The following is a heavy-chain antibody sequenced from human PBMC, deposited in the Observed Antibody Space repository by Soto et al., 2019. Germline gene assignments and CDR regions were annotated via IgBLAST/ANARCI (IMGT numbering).Heavy chain of an antibody. J-gene: IGHJ6*02. CDR2: IIPIFGTA. D-gene: IGHD6-6*01. CDR3: ARGARRYSSSAGNGRDV. CDR1: GGTFSSYA. V-gene: IGHV1-69*13. Sequence: ASVKVSCKASGGTFSSYAISWVRQAPGQGLEWMGGIIPIFGTANYAQKFQGRVTITADESTSTAYMELSSLKSEDTAVYYCARGARRYSSSAGNGRDVWGQGTTVTVSS.